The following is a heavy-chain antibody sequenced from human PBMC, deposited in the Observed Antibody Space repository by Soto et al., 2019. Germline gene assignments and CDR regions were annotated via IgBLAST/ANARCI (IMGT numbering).Heavy chain of an antibody. CDR1: GFAFSGYP. V-gene: IGHV3-48*01. CDR3: AREPHAFDF. Sequence: EVQLVQSGGGLVQPGGSLRLSCAASGFAFSGYPMNWVRQAPGKGLEGISYISSGSTTIYYAASVKGRFTISRDNGKNTLYMQMHSLGAEDTAVYFCAREPHAFDFWGQGTLVTVSS. J-gene: IGHJ4*02. CDR2: ISSGSTTI.